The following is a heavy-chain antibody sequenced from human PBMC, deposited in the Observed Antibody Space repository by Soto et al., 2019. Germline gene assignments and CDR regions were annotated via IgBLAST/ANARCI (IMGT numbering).Heavy chain of an antibody. V-gene: IGHV4-59*01. CDR3: ARAVYYGGNSCGMDV. CDR2: IFYSGST. D-gene: IGHD4-17*01. J-gene: IGHJ6*02. Sequence: LTCTVSGASISSYYWSWIRQSPGKGLEWIGYIFYSGSTNYNPSLKSRVTISVDTSKNQFSLKLGSVTAADTAVYSCARAVYYGGNSCGMDVWGQGTTVTVSS. CDR1: GASISSYY.